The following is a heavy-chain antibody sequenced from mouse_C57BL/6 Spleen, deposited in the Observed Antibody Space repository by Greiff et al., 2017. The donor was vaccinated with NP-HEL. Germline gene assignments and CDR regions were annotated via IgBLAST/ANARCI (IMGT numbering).Heavy chain of an antibody. Sequence: QVQLQQSGPGLVQPSQSLSLTCTVSGFSLTSYGVHWVRQSPGKGLEWLGVIWCGGSTDYNAAFISRLSISQDNSKSQVFFKMNSVKAEDTAIYYCARNSGYGSSSYFGCWGKGTTLTVSS. CDR3: ARNSGYGSSSYFGC. CDR1: GFSLTSYG. CDR2: IWCGGST. D-gene: IGHD1-1*01. V-gene: IGHV2-2*01. J-gene: IGHJ2*01.